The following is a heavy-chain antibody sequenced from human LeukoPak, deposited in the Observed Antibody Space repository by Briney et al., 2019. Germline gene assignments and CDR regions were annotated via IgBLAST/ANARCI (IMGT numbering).Heavy chain of an antibody. CDR3: AKDRRPLRITMIVVDHFDY. D-gene: IGHD3-22*01. CDR2: ISYDGSNK. CDR1: GFTFSSYS. J-gene: IGHJ4*02. V-gene: IGHV3-30*18. Sequence: PGGSLRLSCAASGFTFSSYSMHWVRQAPGKGLEWVAVISYDGSNKYYADSVKGRFTISRDNSKNTLYLQMNSLRAEDTAVYYCAKDRRPLRITMIVVDHFDYWGQGTLVTVSS.